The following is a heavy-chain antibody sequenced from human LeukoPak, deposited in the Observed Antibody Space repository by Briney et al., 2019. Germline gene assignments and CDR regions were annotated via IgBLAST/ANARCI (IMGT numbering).Heavy chain of an antibody. CDR2: INHSGST. J-gene: IGHJ4*02. Sequence: SETLSLTYAVYGGSFSGYYWSWIRQPPGKGLEWIGEINHSGSTNYNPSLKSRVTISVDTSKNQFSLKLSSVTAADTAVYYCARRLLLLRYFDYWGQGTLVTVSS. D-gene: IGHD3-3*01. CDR1: GGSFSGYY. V-gene: IGHV4-34*01. CDR3: ARRLLLLRYFDY.